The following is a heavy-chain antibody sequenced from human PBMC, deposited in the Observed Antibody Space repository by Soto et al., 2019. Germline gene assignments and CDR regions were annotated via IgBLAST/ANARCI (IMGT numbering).Heavy chain of an antibody. D-gene: IGHD6-19*01. CDR3: ARGDSTGSPTGWFDP. CDR2: FDPEDGDT. J-gene: IGHJ5*02. CDR1: GYTLTELS. V-gene: IGHV1-24*01. Sequence: ASVKVSCKVSGYTLTELSMHWVRQAPGKGLEWMGGFDPEDGDTKYAQKFQGRVTLTTDTSTTTTYMDLRSLTSDDTAVYFCARGDSTGSPTGWFDPWGQGTLVTVSS.